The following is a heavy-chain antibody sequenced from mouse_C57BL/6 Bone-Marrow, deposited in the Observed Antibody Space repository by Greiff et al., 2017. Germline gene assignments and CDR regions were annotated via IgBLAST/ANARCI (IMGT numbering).Heavy chain of an antibody. CDR3: ARRGYDYYFDY. J-gene: IGHJ2*01. Sequence: QVQLQQSGAELAKPGASVKLSCKASGYTFTSYWMHWVKQRPGQGLEWIGYINPSSGYTKYNQKFKDKATLTADKASRTAYMQLSSLTYEDSAVYYCARRGYDYYFDYWGQGTTLTVSS. V-gene: IGHV1-7*01. D-gene: IGHD2-4*01. CDR2: INPSSGYT. CDR1: GYTFTSYW.